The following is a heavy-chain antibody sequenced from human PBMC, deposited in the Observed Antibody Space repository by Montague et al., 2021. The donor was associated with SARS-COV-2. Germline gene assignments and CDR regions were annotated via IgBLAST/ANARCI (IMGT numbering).Heavy chain of an antibody. D-gene: IGHD3-22*01. J-gene: IGHJ4*02. V-gene: IGHV3-43*02. Sequence: SLRLSCAASGFTFDDYAMHWVRQAPGKGLEWVSLISGDGGSTYYADSVQGRFTISRDNSKNSLYLQMNSLRTEDTALYYCAKDIVRDYYDSSGYYGGSVDYWGQGTLVTVSS. CDR1: GFTFDDYA. CDR2: ISGDGGST. CDR3: AKDIVRDYYDSSGYYGGSVDY.